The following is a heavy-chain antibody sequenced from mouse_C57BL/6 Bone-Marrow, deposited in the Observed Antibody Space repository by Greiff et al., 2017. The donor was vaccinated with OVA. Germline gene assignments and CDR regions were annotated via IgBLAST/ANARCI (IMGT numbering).Heavy chain of an antibody. D-gene: IGHD2-5*01. V-gene: IGHV5-17*01. Sequence: EVQGVESGGGLVKPGGSLKLSCAASGFTFSDYGMHCVRQAPEKGLEWVAYISSGSSTIYYADTVKGRFTISRDNAKNTLFLQMTSLRSEDTAMYYCARDYSNPYYFDYWGQGTTLTVSS. CDR3: ARDYSNPYYFDY. CDR2: ISSGSSTI. CDR1: GFTFSDYG. J-gene: IGHJ2*01.